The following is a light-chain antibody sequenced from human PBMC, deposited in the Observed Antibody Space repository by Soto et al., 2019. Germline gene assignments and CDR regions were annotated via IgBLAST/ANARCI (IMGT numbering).Light chain of an antibody. CDR3: QHYNNWPL. J-gene: IGKJ3*01. CDR1: QSISRY. Sequence: IVLTQSPGTLSLSPGERTTLSCRASQSISRYLAWYQQKPGQGPRLLIYGASTRATGIPARFSGSGSGTEFTLTISSLQSEDFAVYYCQHYNNWPLFGPGTKVDIK. CDR2: GAS. V-gene: IGKV3-15*01.